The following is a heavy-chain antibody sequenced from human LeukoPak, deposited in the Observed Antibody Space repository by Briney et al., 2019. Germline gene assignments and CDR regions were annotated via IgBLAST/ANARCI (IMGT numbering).Heavy chain of an antibody. D-gene: IGHD6-13*01. CDR2: IYTSGST. CDR3: ARGSRSSSSWYYFDY. J-gene: IGHJ4*02. V-gene: IGHV4-61*02. Sequence: SQTLSLTCTVSGGSISSGSYYWSWIRQPAGKGLEWIGRIYTSGSTNYNPSLKSRVTISVDTSKNQFSLKLSSVTAADTAVYYCARGSRSSSSWYYFDYWGQGTLVTVSS. CDR1: GGSISSGSYY.